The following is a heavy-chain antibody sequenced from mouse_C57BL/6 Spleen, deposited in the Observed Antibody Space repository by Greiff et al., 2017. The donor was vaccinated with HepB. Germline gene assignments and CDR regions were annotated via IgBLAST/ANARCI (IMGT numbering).Heavy chain of an antibody. Sequence: DVKLVESGGGLVKPGGSLKLSCAASGFTFSSYTMSWVRQTPEKRLEWVATISGGGGNTYYPDSVKGRFTISRDNAKNTLYLQMSSLRSEDTALYYCARYYYYGSSFPWFAYWGQGTLVTVSA. CDR1: GFTFSSYT. V-gene: IGHV5-9*01. J-gene: IGHJ3*01. D-gene: IGHD1-1*01. CDR2: ISGGGGNT. CDR3: ARYYYYGSSFPWFAY.